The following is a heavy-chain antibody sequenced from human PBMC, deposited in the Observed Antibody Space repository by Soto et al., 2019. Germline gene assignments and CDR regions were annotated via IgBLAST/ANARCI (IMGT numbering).Heavy chain of an antibody. J-gene: IGHJ2*01. D-gene: IGHD6-19*01. Sequence: QVQLVQSGAEVKKYGSSVKVSCKASGGTFSKYAISWVRQAPRQGLEWMGGIVPMFGTANYAQNFQGRVTITADESTSTAYMELSSLRSEDTAVYYCAQTLGSAVAGPGRFDLWGRGTLVTVSS. CDR1: GGTFSKYA. V-gene: IGHV1-69*12. CDR3: AQTLGSAVAGPGRFDL. CDR2: IVPMFGTA.